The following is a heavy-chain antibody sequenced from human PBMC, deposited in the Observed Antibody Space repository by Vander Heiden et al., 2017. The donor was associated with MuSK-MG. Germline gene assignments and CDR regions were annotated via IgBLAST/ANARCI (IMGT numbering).Heavy chain of an antibody. D-gene: IGHD6-19*01. Sequence: EVQLLESGGGLVQPGGSLRLSCAASGFTFSSYAMSWVRQAPGKGLEWVSAISGSGGSTYYADSVKGRFTISRDNSKNTLYLQMNSLRAEDTAAYYCAKGWAVAGYYYYYYMDVWGKGTTVTVSS. V-gene: IGHV3-23*01. CDR3: AKGWAVAGYYYYYYMDV. CDR2: ISGSGGST. J-gene: IGHJ6*03. CDR1: GFTFSSYA.